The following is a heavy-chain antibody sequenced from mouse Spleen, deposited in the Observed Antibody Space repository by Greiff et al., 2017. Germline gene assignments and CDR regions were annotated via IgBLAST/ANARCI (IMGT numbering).Heavy chain of an antibody. Sequence: EVNVVESGGGLVQSGRSLRLSCATSGFTFSDFYMEWVRQAPGKGLEWIAASRNKANDYTTEYSASVKGRFIVSRDTSQSILYLQMNALRAEDTAIYYCARAVYGYDAGDWYFDVWGTGTTVTVSS. J-gene: IGHJ1*03. CDR1: GFTFSDFY. CDR3: ARAVYGYDAGDWYFDV. D-gene: IGHD2-2*01. CDR2: SRNKANDYTT. V-gene: IGHV7-1*01.